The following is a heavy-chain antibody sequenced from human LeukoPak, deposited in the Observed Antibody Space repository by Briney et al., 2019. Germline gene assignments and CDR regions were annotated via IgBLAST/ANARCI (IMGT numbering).Heavy chain of an antibody. Sequence: SLKVSCKASGGSFSSYAISWVRQAPGQGLEWMEGIIPIFGTANYAQKFQGRVTITTDESTSTAYMELSSLRSEDTAVYYCASSVDYYDSSGYPMYEYFQHWGQGTLVTVSS. CDR1: GGSFSSYA. CDR2: IIPIFGTA. CDR3: ASSVDYYDSSGYPMYEYFQH. V-gene: IGHV1-69*05. D-gene: IGHD3-22*01. J-gene: IGHJ1*01.